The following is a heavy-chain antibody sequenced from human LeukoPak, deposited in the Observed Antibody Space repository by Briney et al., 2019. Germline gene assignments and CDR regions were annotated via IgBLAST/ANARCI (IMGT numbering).Heavy chain of an antibody. CDR1: GFTFSSYA. D-gene: IGHD4-23*01. CDR2: ISGSGGST. Sequence: GGSLRLSCAVSGFTFSSYAMSWVRQAPGKGLEWVSAISGSGGSTYYADSVKGRFTISRNNSKNTLYLQMNSLRAEDTAVYYCAKDKDGGNYYYFDYWGQGTLVTVSS. CDR3: AKDKDGGNYYYFDY. J-gene: IGHJ4*02. V-gene: IGHV3-23*01.